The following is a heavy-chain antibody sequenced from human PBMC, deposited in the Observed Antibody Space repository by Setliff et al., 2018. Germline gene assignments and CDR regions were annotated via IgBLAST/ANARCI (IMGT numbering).Heavy chain of an antibody. CDR3: ARVYYGYYYYYMDV. Sequence: PSETLSLTCAVYGGSFSGYYWSWIRQPPGKGLEWIGEINHSGSTNYNPSLKSRVTISVDTSKNQFSLKLSSVTAADTAVYYCARVYYGYYYYYMDVWGKGTTVTVSS. CDR2: INHSGST. V-gene: IGHV4-34*01. CDR1: GGSFSGYY. D-gene: IGHD3-10*01. J-gene: IGHJ6*03.